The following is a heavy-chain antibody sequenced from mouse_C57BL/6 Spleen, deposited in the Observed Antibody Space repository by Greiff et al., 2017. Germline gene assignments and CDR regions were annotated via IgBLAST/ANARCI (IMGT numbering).Heavy chain of an antibody. CDR2: ISSGGSYT. V-gene: IGHV5-6*01. D-gene: IGHD1-1*01. CDR1: GFTFSSYG. CDR3: ARPKLLRYYFDY. J-gene: IGHJ2*01. Sequence: EVKLQESGGDLVKPGGSLKLSCAASGFTFSSYGMSWVRQTPDKRLEWVATISSGGSYTYYPDSVKGRFTISRDNAKNTLYLQMSSLKSEDTAMYYCARPKLLRYYFDYWGQGTTLTVSS.